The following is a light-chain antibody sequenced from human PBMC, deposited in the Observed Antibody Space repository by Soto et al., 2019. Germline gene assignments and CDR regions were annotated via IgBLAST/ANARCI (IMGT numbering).Light chain of an antibody. CDR1: QTVFHTSYNKDF. CDR2: WAS. J-gene: IGKJ2*01. Sequence: DIVMTQSPDSLSVSLGERATINCKSSQTVFHTSYNKDFLAWYQQKAGQPPKLLFYWASTRESGVPARFSGGGSGTEFALTISSLQPEDVAVYYCQQYYSSVTFGQWTKLEIK. V-gene: IGKV4-1*01. CDR3: QQYYSSVT.